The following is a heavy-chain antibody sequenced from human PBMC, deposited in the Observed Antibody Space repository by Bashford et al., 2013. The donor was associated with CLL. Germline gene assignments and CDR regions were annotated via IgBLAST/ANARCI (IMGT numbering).Heavy chain of an antibody. D-gene: IGHD1-14*01. CDR1: GYTFSIFG. Sequence: ASVKVSCKTSGYTFSIFGISWVRQAPGQGLEWMGWISPYNGNSHYAQKFQDRVTMTTDTSTTTAYLELRSLRSDDTAVYFCARDPHADHLDYWSQGTLVTVSS. J-gene: IGHJ4*02. CDR2: ISPYNGNS. CDR3: ARDPHADHLDY. V-gene: IGHV1-18*01.